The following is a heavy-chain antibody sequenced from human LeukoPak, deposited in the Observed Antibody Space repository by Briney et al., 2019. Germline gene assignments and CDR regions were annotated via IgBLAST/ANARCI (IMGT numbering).Heavy chain of an antibody. J-gene: IGHJ4*02. V-gene: IGHV3-21*01. D-gene: IGHD3-10*01. CDR3: ARLGVTRSDFDY. Sequence: GGSLRLSCAASGFTFSSYSMNWVRQAPGKGLEWVSSISSSSSYIYYADSVKGRFTISRDNAKNSLYLQMNSLRAEDTAVYYCARLGVTRSDFDYWGQGTLVTVSS. CDR1: GFTFSSYS. CDR2: ISSSSSYI.